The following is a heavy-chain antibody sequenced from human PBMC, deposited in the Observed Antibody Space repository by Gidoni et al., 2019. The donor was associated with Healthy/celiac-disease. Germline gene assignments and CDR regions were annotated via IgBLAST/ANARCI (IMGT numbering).Heavy chain of an antibody. CDR3: TTDMRLVGATPLYGMDV. J-gene: IGHJ6*02. V-gene: IGHV3-15*01. CDR2: IKSQTHGGTT. CDR1: GFAFSTAW. Sequence: EVKLVESGGGLVKPGGSLRLSCAASGFAFSTAWMSLVRQAPGTGMEWVFRIKSQTHGGTTDYAAPVKGRFTISRDDSKNTLYLQMNSLKPEDTAVYYCTTDMRLVGATPLYGMDVWGHGTTVTVSS. D-gene: IGHD1-26*01.